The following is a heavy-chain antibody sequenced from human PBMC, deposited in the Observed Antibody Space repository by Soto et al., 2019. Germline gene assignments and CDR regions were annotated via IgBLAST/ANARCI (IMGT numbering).Heavy chain of an antibody. J-gene: IGHJ5*02. D-gene: IGHD2-8*01. Sequence: QVQLQESGPGLVKSSETLSLTCSVSGDSSSTYYWGWIRQPPGKGLEWIGYINYSGRSNHNPSLKSRLSISGDASKNPVSLKLTSVSGADTAVYYCAKAYCADAVSCNWFDTWGQGTLVVVSS. V-gene: IGHV4-59*12. CDR1: GDSSSTYY. CDR3: AKAYCADAVSCNWFDT. CDR2: INYSGRS.